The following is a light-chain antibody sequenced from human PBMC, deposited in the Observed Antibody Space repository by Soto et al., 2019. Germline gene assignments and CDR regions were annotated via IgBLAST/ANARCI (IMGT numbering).Light chain of an antibody. V-gene: IGKV1-33*01. Sequence: DIQMTQSPSSLSASVGDRVTSTCQASQDISNYLNWYQQKPGKAPKLLIYDASNLETGVLSRFSGSGSGTDFPFTISSLQPEDIATYYCQQYDKLPFTFGPGTKVDIK. CDR3: QQYDKLPFT. CDR2: DAS. J-gene: IGKJ3*01. CDR1: QDISNY.